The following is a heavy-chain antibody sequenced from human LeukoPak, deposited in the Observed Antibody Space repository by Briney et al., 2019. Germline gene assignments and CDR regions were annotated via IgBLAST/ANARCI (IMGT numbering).Heavy chain of an antibody. V-gene: IGHV4-39*07. CDR1: DGSISSIAYY. CDR2: IYSSGST. Sequence: SETLSLTCTVSDGSISSIAYYWGWIRQSPGKGLEWIGNIYSSGSTYCNPSLMSRVTISADRSKNQFSLKLSSVTATVTAVYYCARARWMATIAFDYWGQGTLVTVSS. J-gene: IGHJ4*02. CDR3: ARARWMATIAFDY. D-gene: IGHD5-24*01.